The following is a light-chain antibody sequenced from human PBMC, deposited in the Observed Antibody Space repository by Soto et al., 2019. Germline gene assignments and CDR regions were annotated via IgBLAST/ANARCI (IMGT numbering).Light chain of an antibody. Sequence: IQMTQSPSSLSASVGDRVSITCRASQDIRNDLGWFQQKPGEAPKGLIFGTSNLQIGVQSRFSGSGSGTEFTLTISNLQPEDFATYYCLQHNAYPRTFGQGTKLEIK. CDR3: LQHNAYPRT. V-gene: IGKV1-17*02. CDR2: GTS. J-gene: IGKJ2*02. CDR1: QDIRND.